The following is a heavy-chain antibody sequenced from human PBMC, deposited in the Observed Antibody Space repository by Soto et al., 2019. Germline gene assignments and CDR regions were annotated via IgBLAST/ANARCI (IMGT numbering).Heavy chain of an antibody. J-gene: IGHJ6*03. CDR1: GGTFSSYT. CDR3: ARIRGYCSSTSCYDYYYMDV. CDR2: IIPILGIA. Sequence: GGSVEGSCQGSGGTFSSYTISWVRQGPGQGVGWMGRIIPILGIANYAQKFQGRVTITADKSTSTAYMELSSLRSEDTAVYYCARIRGYCSSTSCYDYYYMDVWGKGTTVTVSS. V-gene: IGHV1-69*02. D-gene: IGHD2-2*01.